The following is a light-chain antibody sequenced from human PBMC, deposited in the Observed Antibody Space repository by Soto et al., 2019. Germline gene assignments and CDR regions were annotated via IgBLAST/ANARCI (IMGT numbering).Light chain of an antibody. CDR3: QQYSDRYT. V-gene: IGKV3D-15*01. Sequence: EIVMTQSPATLSVSPGERATLSCRASQSVSSSLAWYQHKPGQAPRLLIYGASIRATGIPARFSGSGSGTEFTLNNSSLLSADFEAYYCQQYSDRYTFGQGSRLVI. CDR1: QSVSSS. CDR2: GAS. J-gene: IGKJ2*01.